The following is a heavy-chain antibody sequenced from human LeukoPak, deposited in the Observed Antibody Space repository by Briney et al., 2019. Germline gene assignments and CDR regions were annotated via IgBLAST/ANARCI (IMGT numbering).Heavy chain of an antibody. J-gene: IGHJ4*02. V-gene: IGHV4-39*01. CDR3: ARSYYYGSGSYYRNPGFDY. Sequence: SETLSLTCAVYGGSFSGYYWGWIRQPPGKGLEWIGSIYYSGSTYYNPSLKSRVTISVDTSKNQFSLKLSSVTAADTAVYYCARSYYYGSGSYYRNPGFDYWGQGTLVTVSS. CDR2: IYYSGST. D-gene: IGHD3-10*01. CDR1: GGSFSGYY.